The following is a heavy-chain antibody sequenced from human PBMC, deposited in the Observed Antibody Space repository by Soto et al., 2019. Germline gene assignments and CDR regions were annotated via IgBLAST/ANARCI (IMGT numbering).Heavy chain of an antibody. CDR3: ASMGGRGYSYENWFDP. Sequence: SVKVSCRASGGTFSSYAISWVRQAPGQGLEWMGGIIPIFGTANYAQKFQGRVTITADESTSTAYMELSSLRSEDTAVYYCASMGGRGYSYENWFDPWGQGTLVTVSS. V-gene: IGHV1-69*13. CDR2: IIPIFGTA. J-gene: IGHJ5*02. D-gene: IGHD5-18*01. CDR1: GGTFSSYA.